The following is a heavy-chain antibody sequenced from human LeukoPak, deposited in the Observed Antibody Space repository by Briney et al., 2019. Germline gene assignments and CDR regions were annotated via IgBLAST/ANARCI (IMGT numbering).Heavy chain of an antibody. CDR2: INNDGNST. V-gene: IGHV3-74*01. Sequence: GGSLRLSCAASGFTFSNYWMHWVRQAPGKGLVWLSRINNDGNSTSFADSVKGRFAISRDNAKSTLFLQMNSLRAEDTAVYYCARGGVHGYNFYYYMDVWGKGTTVTVSS. CDR1: GFTFSNYW. CDR3: ARGGVHGYNFYYYMDV. J-gene: IGHJ6*03. D-gene: IGHD2-8*01.